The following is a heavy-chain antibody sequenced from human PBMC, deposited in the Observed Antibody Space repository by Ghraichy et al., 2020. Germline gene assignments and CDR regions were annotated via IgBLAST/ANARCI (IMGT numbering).Heavy chain of an antibody. CDR3: AREIHDFWSGYYGRGGPDY. J-gene: IGHJ4*02. D-gene: IGHD3-3*01. CDR1: GFSFSSYG. Sequence: GGSLRLSCAASGFSFSSYGMHWVRQAPGKGLEWVAFIWYDGSNKYYADSVQGRFTISRDNSKNTLYLQMNSLRAEDTAVYYCAREIHDFWSGYYGRGGPDYWGQGTLVTVSS. CDR2: IWYDGSNK. V-gene: IGHV3-33*01.